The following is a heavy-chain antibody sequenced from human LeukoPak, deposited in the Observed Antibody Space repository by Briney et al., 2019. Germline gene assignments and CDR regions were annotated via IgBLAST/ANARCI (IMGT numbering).Heavy chain of an antibody. Sequence: GGSLRLSCAASGFTFSSYEMNWVRQTPGKGLEWVSYISSSGSTIYYADSVKGRFTISRDNAKNSLYLQMNSLRAEDTAVYYCARGRGLAGSYYSFDYWGQGTLVTVSS. CDR1: GFTFSSYE. CDR3: ARGRGLAGSYYSFDY. V-gene: IGHV3-48*03. J-gene: IGHJ4*02. CDR2: ISSSGSTI. D-gene: IGHD3-10*01.